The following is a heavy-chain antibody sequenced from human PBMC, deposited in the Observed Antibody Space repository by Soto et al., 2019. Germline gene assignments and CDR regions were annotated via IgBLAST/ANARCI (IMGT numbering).Heavy chain of an antibody. V-gene: IGHV3-7*03. Sequence: EVQLVESGGGLVQPGGSLRLSCAASGFTFSSYWMSWVRQAPGKGLEWVANIKQDGSEKYYVDSVKGRFTISRDNAKNSLYLQMNSLRAEDTAVYYCARDSSSWYGWDDYWCQGTLVTVSS. CDR3: ARDSSSWYGWDDY. D-gene: IGHD6-13*01. J-gene: IGHJ4*02. CDR2: IKQDGSEK. CDR1: GFTFSSYW.